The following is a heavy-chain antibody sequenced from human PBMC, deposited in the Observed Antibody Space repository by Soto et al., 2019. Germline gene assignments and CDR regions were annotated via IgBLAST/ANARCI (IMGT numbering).Heavy chain of an antibody. CDR1: GFTFSSYS. CDR2: ISSSSSFI. Sequence: EVQLVESGGGLVQPGGSLRLSCAASGFTFSSYSMNWVRQAPGKGLEWVSYISSSSSFIYYADSVKGRITISRDNAKNSMYLQMNSLRDEDTAVYYCARGPPGDCGGDCHPDYWGQGTLGTVSS. D-gene: IGHD2-21*02. CDR3: ARGPPGDCGGDCHPDY. J-gene: IGHJ4*02. V-gene: IGHV3-48*02.